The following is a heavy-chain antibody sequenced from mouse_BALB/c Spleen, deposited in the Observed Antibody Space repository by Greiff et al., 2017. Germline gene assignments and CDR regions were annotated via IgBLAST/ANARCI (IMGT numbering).Heavy chain of an antibody. V-gene: IGHV5-17*02. CDR3: ARLRGNYPYAMDY. CDR1: GFTFSSFG. Sequence: EVQVVESGGGLVQPGGSRKLSCAASGFTFSSFGMHWVRQAPEKGLEWVAYISSGSSTIYYADTVKGRFTISRDNPKNTLFLQMTSLRSEDTAMYYCARLRGNYPYAMDYWGQGTSVTVSS. J-gene: IGHJ4*01. D-gene: IGHD2-1*01. CDR2: ISSGSSTI.